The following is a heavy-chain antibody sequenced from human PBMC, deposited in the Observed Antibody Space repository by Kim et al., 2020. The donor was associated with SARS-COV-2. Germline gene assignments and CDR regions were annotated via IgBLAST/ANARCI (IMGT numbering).Heavy chain of an antibody. CDR3: ARERVGGSSFDY. V-gene: IGHV4-31*02. D-gene: IGHD1-26*01. Sequence: YNPSLKSRVTMSLDTSKNQFSLKLSSVTAADTAVYYCARERVGGSSFDYWGQGTLVTVSS. J-gene: IGHJ4*02.